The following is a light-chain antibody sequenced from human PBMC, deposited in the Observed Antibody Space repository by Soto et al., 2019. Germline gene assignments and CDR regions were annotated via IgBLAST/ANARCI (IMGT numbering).Light chain of an antibody. Sequence: DIQMTQSPSTLSASVGDRVTITCRASQSISNRLAWYQQKPGKAPKVLIHDASSLESGVPSRFSGSRSGAAFALNISSLQPADFATYWCQHYGGMWTFGHGIKVEFK. CDR1: QSISNR. J-gene: IGKJ1*01. CDR2: DAS. V-gene: IGKV1-5*01. CDR3: QHYGGMWT.